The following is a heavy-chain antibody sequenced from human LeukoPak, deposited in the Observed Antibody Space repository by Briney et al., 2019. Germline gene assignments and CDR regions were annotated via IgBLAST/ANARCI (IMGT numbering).Heavy chain of an antibody. D-gene: IGHD3-10*02. CDR2: ISYDGSNK. CDR1: GFTFSSYG. J-gene: IGHJ6*04. Sequence: GGSLRLSCAASGFTFSSYGMHWVRQAPGKGLEWVAAISYDGSNKYYADSVKGRFTISRDNAKNSLYLQMNSLRAEDTAVYYCAELGITMIGGVWGKGTTVTISS. V-gene: IGHV3-33*05. CDR3: AELGITMIGGV.